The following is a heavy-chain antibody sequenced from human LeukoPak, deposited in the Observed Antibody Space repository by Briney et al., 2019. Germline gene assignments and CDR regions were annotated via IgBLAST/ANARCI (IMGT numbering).Heavy chain of an antibody. CDR3: ARVSGLGSYYDSSGYPDY. V-gene: IGHV3-20*04. Sequence: GGSLRLSRAASGFTFDDYGMSWVRQAPGKGLEWVSGINWNGGSTGYADSVKGRFTISRDNAKNSLYLQMNSLRAEDTALYYCARVSGLGSYYDSSGYPDYWGQGTLVTVSS. CDR1: GFTFDDYG. J-gene: IGHJ4*02. D-gene: IGHD3-22*01. CDR2: INWNGGST.